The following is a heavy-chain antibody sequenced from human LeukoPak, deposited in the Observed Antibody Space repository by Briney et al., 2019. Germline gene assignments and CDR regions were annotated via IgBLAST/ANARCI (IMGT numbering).Heavy chain of an antibody. J-gene: IGHJ6*02. CDR2: INPNSGGT. CDR1: RYTFTGYY. CDR3: ARDRGYDTYYYYGMDV. V-gene: IGHV1-2*02. D-gene: IGHD5-12*01. Sequence: GASVKVSFKASRYTFTGYYIHWGRQAPGQGLEGMGWINPNSGGTNYAQKFQGRVTMTRDTYISTAYMELSRLRSDDAAVYYCARDRGYDTYYYYGMDVWGQGTTVTVSS.